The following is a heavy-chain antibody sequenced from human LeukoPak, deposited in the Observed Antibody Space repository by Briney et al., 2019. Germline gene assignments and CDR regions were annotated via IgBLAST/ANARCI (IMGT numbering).Heavy chain of an antibody. CDR3: ATSRVFDY. J-gene: IGHJ4*02. CDR1: GFTFSDHF. CDR2: INSKGDNI. Sequence: GGSLRLSCVGSGFTFSDHFMSWIRQVQGKEPEWLSYINSKGDNILYKDSVKGRFTISRDNAENSLYLQMNSLKAEDTAVYYCATSRVFDYWGQGALVIVSS. V-gene: IGHV3-11*04.